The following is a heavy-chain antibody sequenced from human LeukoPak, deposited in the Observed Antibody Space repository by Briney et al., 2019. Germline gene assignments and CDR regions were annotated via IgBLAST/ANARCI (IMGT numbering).Heavy chain of an antibody. J-gene: IGHJ4*02. V-gene: IGHV4-59*01. D-gene: IGHD4-17*01. Sequence: PSETLSLTCTVSGGSIRSYYWSWIRQPPGKGLEWIGYIYYSGSINYNPSLKSRVSISVDTSKNQFSLKLSSVTAADTAVYYCARTGSTVTMLYPFDHWGQGTLVTVSS. CDR1: GGSIRSYY. CDR2: IYYSGSI. CDR3: ARTGSTVTMLYPFDH.